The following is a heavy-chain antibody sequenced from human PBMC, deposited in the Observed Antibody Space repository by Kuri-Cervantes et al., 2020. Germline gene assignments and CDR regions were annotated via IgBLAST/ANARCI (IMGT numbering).Heavy chain of an antibody. CDR3: ARGGGGDCYSGCWFDP. Sequence: ASVKVSCKASGFTFTTYDINWLRQATGQGLEWMGWMNPDSGNTGYAQKFQGRVTITADESTSTAYMELSSLRSEDTAVYYCARGGGGDCYSGCWFDPWGQGTLVTVSS. CDR2: MNPDSGNT. J-gene: IGHJ5*02. CDR1: GFTFTTYD. D-gene: IGHD2-21*02. V-gene: IGHV1-8*03.